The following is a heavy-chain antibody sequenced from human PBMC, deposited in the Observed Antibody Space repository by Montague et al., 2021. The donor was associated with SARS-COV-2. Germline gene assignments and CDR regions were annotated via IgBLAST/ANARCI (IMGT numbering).Heavy chain of an antibody. CDR2: ISFDAYKK. D-gene: IGHD3-3*01. J-gene: IGHJ3*02. Sequence: SLSLSFAASGFTFSTYSIHWFRQAPGKGLEWVDLISFDAYKKYYSDSVKGRFAISRDNSRNTLYLEMNSLRAEDTAVYYCARGTTIFGVGTDAFDIWGQGTMVTVSS. CDR1: GFTFSTYS. CDR3: ARGTTIFGVGTDAFDI. V-gene: IGHV3-30*03.